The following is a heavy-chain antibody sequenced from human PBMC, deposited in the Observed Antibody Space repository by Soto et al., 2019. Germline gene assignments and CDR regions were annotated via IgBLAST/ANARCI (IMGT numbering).Heavy chain of an antibody. J-gene: IGHJ4*02. V-gene: IGHV4-30-4*01. Sequence: PSVTLAITSGASGGPLKSGEYFGSWIRQPPGKGLEWIGSIFYTGSTYYNPSLKSRVTISVDTSKTQFSLKLSSVTAADTAVYYCASGLLTVDRYWGQGTLVTVS. CDR2: IFYTGST. D-gene: IGHD5-12*01. CDR3: ASGLLTVDRY. CDR1: GGPLKSGEYF.